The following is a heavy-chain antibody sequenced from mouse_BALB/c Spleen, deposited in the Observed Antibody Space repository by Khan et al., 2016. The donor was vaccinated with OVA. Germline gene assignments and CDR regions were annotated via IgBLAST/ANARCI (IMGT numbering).Heavy chain of an antibody. CDR1: GYTFTSYT. V-gene: IGHV1-4*02. CDR2: INPSSGYT. CDR3: ARGGSSHYAIDY. D-gene: IGHD1-1*01. Sequence: VQLQESAAELARPGASVKMSCKASGYTFTSYTMHWVKQRPGQGLEWIGYINPSSGYTEYNQTFKDKTTLTADKSSSTAYMQLISLTSEDSAVYYCARGGSSHYAIDYWGQGTSVTVSS. J-gene: IGHJ4*01.